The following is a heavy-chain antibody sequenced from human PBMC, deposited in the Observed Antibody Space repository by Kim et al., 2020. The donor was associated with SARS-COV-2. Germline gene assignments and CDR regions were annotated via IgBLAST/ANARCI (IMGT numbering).Heavy chain of an antibody. CDR2: IYYSGST. V-gene: IGHV4-59*08. CDR1: GGSISSYY. CDR3: ARLGLGYCSSTSCYKAFDI. J-gene: IGHJ3*02. D-gene: IGHD2-2*02. Sequence: SETLSLTCTVSGGSISSYYWSWIRQPPGKRLEWIGYIYYSGSTNYNPSLKSRVTISVDTSKNQFSLKLSSVTAADTAVYYCARLGLGYCSSTSCYKAFDIWGQGTMVTVSS.